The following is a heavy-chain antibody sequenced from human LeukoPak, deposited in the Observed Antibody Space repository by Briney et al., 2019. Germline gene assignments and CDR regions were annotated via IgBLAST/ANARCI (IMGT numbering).Heavy chain of an antibody. CDR1: GFTFSDYY. Sequence: GGSLRLSCAASGFTFSDYYMSWIRQAPGKGLVWVSRINSDGSSTSYADSVKGRFTISRDNAKNTLYLQMNSLRAEDTAVYFCARGDYSVWFGEPPDYWGQGTLVTVSS. CDR2: INSDGSST. V-gene: IGHV3-74*01. D-gene: IGHD3-10*01. CDR3: ARGDYSVWFGEPPDY. J-gene: IGHJ4*02.